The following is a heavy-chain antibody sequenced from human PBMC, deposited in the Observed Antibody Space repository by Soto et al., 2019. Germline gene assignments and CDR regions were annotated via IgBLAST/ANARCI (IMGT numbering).Heavy chain of an antibody. CDR2: IYYSGST. J-gene: IGHJ6*02. V-gene: IGHV4-31*03. CDR1: GGSISSGGYY. Sequence: PSETLSLTCTVSGGSISSGGYYWGWIRQHPGKGLEWIGYIYYSGSTYYNPSLKSRVTISVDTSKNQFSLKLSSVTAADTAVYYCARCPTDYYYGMDVWGQGTTVTVSS. CDR3: ARCPTDYYYGMDV.